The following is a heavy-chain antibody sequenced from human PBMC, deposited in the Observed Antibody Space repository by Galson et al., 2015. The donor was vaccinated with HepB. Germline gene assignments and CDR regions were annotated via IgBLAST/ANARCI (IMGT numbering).Heavy chain of an antibody. Sequence: SVKVSCKASGFTFTDYAIHWVRQAPGQRLEWMGYINAGNGNTKYSQKFQGRVTFTRDASATTAYVDLSSLSSEEMAVYYCARGIWTGHSIAYYFDYWGQGTLVTVSS. V-gene: IGHV1-3*01. CDR2: INAGNGNT. J-gene: IGHJ4*02. D-gene: IGHD3/OR15-3a*01. CDR1: GFTFTDYA. CDR3: ARGIWTGHSIAYYFDY.